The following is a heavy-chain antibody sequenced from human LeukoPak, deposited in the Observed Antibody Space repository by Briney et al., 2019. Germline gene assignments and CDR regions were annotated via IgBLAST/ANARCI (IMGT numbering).Heavy chain of an antibody. D-gene: IGHD6-13*01. V-gene: IGHV3-7*01. CDR1: GFTFSNAW. CDR2: IKEDGSEN. J-gene: IGHJ3*02. CDR3: ARDTSPSIAAAGYDALDI. Sequence: GGSLRLSCAASGFTFSNAWMSWVRQAPGKGLEWVANIKEDGSENYYMDSVKGRFTISRDNAKSSLYLQMNSLRAEDTAVYYCARDTSPSIAAAGYDALDIWGQGTMVTVSP.